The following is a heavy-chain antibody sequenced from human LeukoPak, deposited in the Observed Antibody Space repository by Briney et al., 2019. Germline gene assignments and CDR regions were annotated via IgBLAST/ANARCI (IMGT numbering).Heavy chain of an antibody. CDR2: LIENGATT. J-gene: IGHJ4*02. CDR1: GFTFSSHA. V-gene: IGHV3-23*01. CDR3: AKRGSSGWHDY. Sequence: GGSLRLSCAASGFTFSSHAMSWVRRAPGKGLEWVSGLIENGATTYYADSVKGRFTISRDNSRNTMYLQMNSLRVEDTAVYYCAKRGSSGWHDYWGQGTLVTVSS. D-gene: IGHD6-19*01.